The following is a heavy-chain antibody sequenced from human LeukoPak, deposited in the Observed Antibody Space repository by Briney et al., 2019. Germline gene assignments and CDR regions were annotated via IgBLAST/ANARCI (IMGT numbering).Heavy chain of an antibody. CDR3: ARLGDTRAMDY. Sequence: SGTLSLTCTVSGGSISSYYWSWIRQPAGKGLEWIGRIYTSGSTNYNPSLKSRVTVSVDTSKNQFSLKLSSVTAADTAVYYCARLGDTRAMDYWGQGTLVTVSS. CDR2: IYTSGST. CDR1: GGSISSYY. J-gene: IGHJ4*02. V-gene: IGHV4-4*07. D-gene: IGHD3-16*01.